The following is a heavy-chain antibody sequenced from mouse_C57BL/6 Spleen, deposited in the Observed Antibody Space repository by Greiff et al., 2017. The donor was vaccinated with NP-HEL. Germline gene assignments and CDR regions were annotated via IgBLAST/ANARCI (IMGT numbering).Heavy chain of an antibody. CDR2: ICPGAGDT. V-gene: IGHV1-80*01. CDR3: ARRCSYAMDY. CDR1: GYAFSSYW. J-gene: IGHJ4*01. Sequence: QVQLKESGAELVKPGASVKISCKASGYAFSSYWMNWVQQRPGKGLEWIGHICPGAGDTNYNGKLKGKATLTAVKSSSTAYMQLSSRASEDSAVYFYARRCSYAMDYGGQGASVTVSS.